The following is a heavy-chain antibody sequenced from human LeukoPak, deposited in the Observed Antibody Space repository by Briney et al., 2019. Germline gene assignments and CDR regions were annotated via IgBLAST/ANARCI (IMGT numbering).Heavy chain of an antibody. CDR3: AVITYYYDSSGYGAYPPANY. CDR2: INHSGST. V-gene: IGHV4-34*01. Sequence: SETLSLTCAVCGGSFSGYYWSWIRQPPGKGLEWNGEINHSGSTNYNPSLKSRVTISVDTSKNQFSLKLSSVTAADTAVYYCAVITYYYDSSGYGAYPPANYWGQGTLVTVSS. CDR1: GGSFSGYY. D-gene: IGHD3-22*01. J-gene: IGHJ4*02.